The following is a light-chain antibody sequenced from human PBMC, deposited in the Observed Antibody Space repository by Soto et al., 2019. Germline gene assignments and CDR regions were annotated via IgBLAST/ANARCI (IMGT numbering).Light chain of an antibody. CDR1: QSLLSSNGFTY. Sequence: IVMTQSPLYLPVTPGEPASISCRSSQSLLSSNGFTYFDWYVQKPGKSPQVLIYLGSNRASGVPDRFSGTVSGTDFTLKISRVETEDVGVYYCMQALQFPYTFGQGTKLDIK. J-gene: IGKJ2*01. V-gene: IGKV2-28*01. CDR3: MQALQFPYT. CDR2: LGS.